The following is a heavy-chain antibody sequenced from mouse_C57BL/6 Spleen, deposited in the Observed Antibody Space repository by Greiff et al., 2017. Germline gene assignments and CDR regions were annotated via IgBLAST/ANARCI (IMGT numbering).Heavy chain of an antibody. CDR1: GYTFTSYT. D-gene: IGHD2-4*01. J-gene: IGHJ3*01. CDR3: AREGIYYDYDERFAY. CDR2: INPSSGYT. Sequence: QVQLQQSGAELARPGASVKMSCKASGYTFTSYTMHWVQQRPGQGLEWIGYINPSSGYTKYNQKFKDKATLTADKSSSTAYMQLSSLTSEDSAVYYCAREGIYYDYDERFAYWGQGTLVTVSA. V-gene: IGHV1-4*01.